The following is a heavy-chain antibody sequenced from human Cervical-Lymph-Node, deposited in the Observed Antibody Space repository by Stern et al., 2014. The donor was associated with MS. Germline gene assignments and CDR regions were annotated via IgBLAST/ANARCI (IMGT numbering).Heavy chain of an antibody. V-gene: IGHV4-59*07. Sequence: VQLLESGPGLVKPSDTLSLTCTVSGASISSFYWSWIRQPPGKGLEWIGYIYYSGSSNYNPSLKSRVTISVDTSKNQFSLKLSSVTAADTAVYYCARGLRVTVVRGVKFDYWGQGTLVTVSS. D-gene: IGHD3-10*01. CDR1: GASISSFY. CDR2: IYYSGSS. J-gene: IGHJ4*02. CDR3: ARGLRVTVVRGVKFDY.